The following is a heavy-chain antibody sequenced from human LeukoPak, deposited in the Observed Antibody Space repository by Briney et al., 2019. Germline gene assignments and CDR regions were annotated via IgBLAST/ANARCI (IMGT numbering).Heavy chain of an antibody. D-gene: IGHD3-22*01. CDR2: ISAYNGNT. CDR3: ARLLLYYYDSSGRGDAFDI. Sequence: GASVKVSCKASGYTFTSYGISWVRQAPGQGLEWMGWISAYNGNTNYAQKLQGRVTMTTDTSTSTAYMELRSLRSDDTAVYYCARLLLYYYDSSGRGDAFDIWGQGTMVTVSS. CDR1: GYTFTSYG. V-gene: IGHV1-18*01. J-gene: IGHJ3*02.